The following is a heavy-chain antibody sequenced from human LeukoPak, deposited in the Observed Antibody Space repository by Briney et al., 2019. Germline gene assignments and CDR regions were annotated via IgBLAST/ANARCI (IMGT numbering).Heavy chain of an antibody. D-gene: IGHD3-22*01. Sequence: GSVKVSCKASGYTFTSYGISWVRQAPGQGLEWMGWISAYNGNTNYAQKLQGRVTMTTDTSTSTAYMELRSLRSDDTAVYYCARDYYDSSGPWGIDPWGQGTLVTVSS. CDR1: GYTFTSYG. CDR3: ARDYYDSSGPWGIDP. CDR2: ISAYNGNT. J-gene: IGHJ5*02. V-gene: IGHV1-18*01.